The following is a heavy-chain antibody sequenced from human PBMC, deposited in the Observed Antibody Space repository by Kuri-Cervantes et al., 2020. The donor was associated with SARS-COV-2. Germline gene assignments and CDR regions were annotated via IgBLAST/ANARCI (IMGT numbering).Heavy chain of an antibody. D-gene: IGHD3-3*01. V-gene: IGHV3-30*04. CDR1: GFTFSDYA. J-gene: IGHJ3*02. Sequence: GGSLRLSCAASGFTFSDYAMHWVRQAPGKGPEWVAFISYDGTFEYYANSVKGRFTISRDSSKNSLHLQMNSLRAGDTAVYYCVRVGTGLGFGDAFDMWGQGTMVTVSS. CDR3: VRVGTGLGFGDAFDM. CDR2: ISYDGTFE.